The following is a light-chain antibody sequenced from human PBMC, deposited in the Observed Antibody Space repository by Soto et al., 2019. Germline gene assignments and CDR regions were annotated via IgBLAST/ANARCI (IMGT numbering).Light chain of an antibody. CDR1: QSVSSNY. CDR3: QQRHMWPIT. V-gene: IGKV3D-20*02. CDR2: GAS. Sequence: EIVLTQSPGTLSLSPGDRATLSCRASQSVSSNYLAWYQQRPGQAPRLLIYGASSRATGTPDRFSGSGSGTEFTLTISSLEPEDSAVYYCQQRHMWPITFGQGTRLEIK. J-gene: IGKJ5*01.